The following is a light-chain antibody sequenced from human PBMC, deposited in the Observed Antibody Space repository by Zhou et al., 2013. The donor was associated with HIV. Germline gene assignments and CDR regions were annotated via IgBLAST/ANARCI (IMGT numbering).Light chain of an antibody. J-gene: IGKJ1*01. Sequence: DIQMTQSPSTLSASVGDRVTITCRASQTISNWLAWYQHKPGKAPKLLISKASSLESGVPSRFSGSGSGTKFTLTISSLQPDDFATYYCQHYGTYSGTFGQGTKVEIK. V-gene: IGKV1-5*03. CDR2: KAS. CDR3: QHYGTYSGT. CDR1: QTISNW.